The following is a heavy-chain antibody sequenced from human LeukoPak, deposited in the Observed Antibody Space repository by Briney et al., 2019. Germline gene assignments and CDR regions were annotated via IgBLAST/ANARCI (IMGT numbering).Heavy chain of an antibody. J-gene: IGHJ4*02. CDR2: INPNSGGT. V-gene: IGHV1-2*02. Sequence: ASVKVSCKASGYTFTGYYMHWVRQAPGQGLEWMGWINPNSGGTNYAQKFQGRITMTRDTSISTAYMELSRLRSDDTAVYYCARAAAAASQFDYWGQGTLVTVSS. CDR1: GYTFTGYY. D-gene: IGHD6-13*01. CDR3: ARAAAAASQFDY.